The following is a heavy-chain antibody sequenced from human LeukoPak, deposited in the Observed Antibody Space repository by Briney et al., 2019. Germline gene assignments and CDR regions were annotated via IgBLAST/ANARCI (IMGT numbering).Heavy chain of an antibody. CDR1: GFTLSSYW. CDR2: IKQDGSEE. V-gene: IGHV3-7*01. J-gene: IGHJ5*02. D-gene: IGHD2-15*01. Sequence: GGSLRLSCGASGFTLSSYWMSWVRQAPGKGLEWVANIKQDGSEEYYVDSVKGRFTISRDNAKNSLYLQMNSLRAEDTAVYYCAREGCSGGSCYSFWFDPWGQGTLVTASS. CDR3: AREGCSGGSCYSFWFDP.